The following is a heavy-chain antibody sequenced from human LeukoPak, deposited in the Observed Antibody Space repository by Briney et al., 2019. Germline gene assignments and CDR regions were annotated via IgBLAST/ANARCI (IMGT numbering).Heavy chain of an antibody. CDR1: RFTFSSFW. CDR2: IKRDGSEK. V-gene: IGHV3-7*05. D-gene: IGHD3-10*01. J-gene: IGHJ3*02. CDR3: ARARDYGSGKVNAFDI. Sequence: GGSLRLSCAASRFTFSSFWMSWVRQAPGKGLEWVANIKRDGSEKYYVDSVKGRFTISRDNAENSLCLQMNSLRAEDTAVYYCARARDYGSGKVNAFDIWGQGTMVTVSS.